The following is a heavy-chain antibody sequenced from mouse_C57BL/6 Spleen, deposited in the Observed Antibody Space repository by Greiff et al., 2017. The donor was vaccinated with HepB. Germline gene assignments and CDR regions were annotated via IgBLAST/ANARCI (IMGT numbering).Heavy chain of an antibody. V-gene: IGHV1-76*01. CDR1: GYTFTDYY. Sequence: VQGVESGAELVRPGASVKLSCKASGYTFTDYYINWVKQRPGQGLEWIARIYPGSGNTYYNEKFKGKATLTAEKSSSTAYMQLSSLTSEDSAVYFCASYWDGYWGQGTSVTVSS. J-gene: IGHJ4*01. CDR3: ASYWDGY. D-gene: IGHD4-1*01. CDR2: IYPGSGNT.